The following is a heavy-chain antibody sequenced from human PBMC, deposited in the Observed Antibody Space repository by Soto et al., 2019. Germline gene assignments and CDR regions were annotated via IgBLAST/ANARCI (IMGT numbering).Heavy chain of an antibody. CDR2: IYYSGST. D-gene: IGHD1-1*01. CDR1: GGSISSYY. CDR3: ARDHSEPHWFDP. V-gene: IGHV4-59*01. J-gene: IGHJ5*02. Sequence: SETLSLTCTVSGGSISSYYWSWIRQPPGKGLEWIGYIYYSGSTNYNPSLKSRVTISVDTSKNQFSLKLSSVTAADTAVYYCARDHSEPHWFDPWGQGTLVTVSS.